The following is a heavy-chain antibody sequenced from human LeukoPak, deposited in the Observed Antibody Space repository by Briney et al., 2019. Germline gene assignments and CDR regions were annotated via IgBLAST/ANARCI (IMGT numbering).Heavy chain of an antibody. CDR1: GFTISDYG. J-gene: IGHJ4*02. V-gene: IGHV3-30*01. Sequence: VRYLRLSGAASGFTISDYGMYWGPQAPGNGLKRVAIITYDGSNKYFADSVKGRFTISRDKSKNTLYLQMNSLRAEDAAVYYCARETYSSFDSWGQGTLVTVSS. D-gene: IGHD6-13*01. CDR3: ARETYSSFDS. CDR2: ITYDGSNK.